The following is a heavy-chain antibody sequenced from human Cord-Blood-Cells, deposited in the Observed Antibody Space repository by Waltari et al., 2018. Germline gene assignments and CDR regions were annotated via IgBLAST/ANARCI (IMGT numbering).Heavy chain of an antibody. CDR1: GFTFSSYW. CDR3: ARLTSYSGYYFDY. Sequence: EVQLVESGGGLVQPGGSLRLSCAASGFTFSSYWMSWVRQAPGKGLEWVANIKQDGSEKYYVDSVKGRFTISRDNAKNSLYLQMNSLRAEDTAVYYCARLTSYSGYYFDYWGQGTLVTVSS. V-gene: IGHV3-7*01. D-gene: IGHD5-12*01. CDR2: IKQDGSEK. J-gene: IGHJ4*02.